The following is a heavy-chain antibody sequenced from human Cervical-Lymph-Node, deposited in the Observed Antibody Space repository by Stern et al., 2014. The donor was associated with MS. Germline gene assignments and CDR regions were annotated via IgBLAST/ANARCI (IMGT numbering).Heavy chain of an antibody. D-gene: IGHD1-26*01. Sequence: QLQLQESGPGLVKPSGTLSLTCAVSGDSISSDNWWSWVRQPPGKGPEWIGEIYHSGGTNYKPSLKGRVTIAVDKSKNQFSLKVRSVTAADTAVYYCTRGGVVGANRLDFWGQGILVTVSS. CDR3: TRGGVVGANRLDF. CDR1: GDSISSDNW. J-gene: IGHJ4*02. V-gene: IGHV4-4*02. CDR2: IYHSGGT.